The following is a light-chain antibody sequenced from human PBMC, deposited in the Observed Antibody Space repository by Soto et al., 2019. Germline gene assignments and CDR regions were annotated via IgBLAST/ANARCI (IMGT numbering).Light chain of an antibody. Sequence: DIQMTQSPSTLSASVGVRVTITCRASQSISSWLAWYQQKPGKAPKLLIYDASSLESGVPSRFSGSGSGTEFTLTISSLQPDDFATYYCQQYNSYSTFGQGTKVEI. CDR1: QSISSW. J-gene: IGKJ1*01. CDR3: QQYNSYST. CDR2: DAS. V-gene: IGKV1-5*01.